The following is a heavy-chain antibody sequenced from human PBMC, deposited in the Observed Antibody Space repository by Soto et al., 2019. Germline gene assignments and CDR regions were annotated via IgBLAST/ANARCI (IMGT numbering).Heavy chain of an antibody. V-gene: IGHV4-39*01. Sequence: RSLTSTVSGGSISSRSYYWGWLRQPAGQGLRGIGGMYYGGITYYNPSLKSRVTVSVDTSKNQFSLKLSYVTAADTAVYYCATPAPKHYYYYGMDVWGQGTTVTVSS. CDR1: GGSISSRSYY. CDR3: ATPAPKHYYYYGMDV. J-gene: IGHJ6*02. CDR2: MYYGGIT.